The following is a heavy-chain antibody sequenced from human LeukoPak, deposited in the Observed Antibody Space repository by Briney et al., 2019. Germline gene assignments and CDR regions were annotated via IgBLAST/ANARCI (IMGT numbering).Heavy chain of an antibody. CDR1: GFSISAYW. CDR3: ARDLVVVESYFYYGMDV. CDR2: INQGGSEK. J-gene: IGHJ6*02. D-gene: IGHD2-21*01. V-gene: IGHV3-7*01. Sequence: GGSLRLSCAASGFSISAYWMTWVRQAPGKGLEWVANINQGGSEKYSVDFVKGRFTISRDNAKNSLYLQMDSLRAEDTAVYYCARDLVVVESYFYYGMDVWGQGTTVTVSS.